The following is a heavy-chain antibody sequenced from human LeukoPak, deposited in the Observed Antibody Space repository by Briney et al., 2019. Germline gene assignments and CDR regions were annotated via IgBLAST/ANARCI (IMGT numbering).Heavy chain of an antibody. CDR3: ARGALKWLRWTYYYYGMDV. CDR1: GGSFSGYY. CDR2: INHSGST. V-gene: IGHV4-34*01. J-gene: IGHJ6*02. Sequence: SETLSLTCAVYGGSFSGYYWSWIRQPPGKGLEWIGEINHSGSTNYNPSLKSRVTISVDTSKNQFSLKLSSVTAADTAVYYCARGALKWLRWTYYYYGMDVWGQGTTVTVSS. D-gene: IGHD5-12*01.